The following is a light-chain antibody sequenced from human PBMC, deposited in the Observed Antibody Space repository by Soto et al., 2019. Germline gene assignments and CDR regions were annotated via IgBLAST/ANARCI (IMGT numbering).Light chain of an antibody. V-gene: IGKV3-20*01. CDR2: GAS. CDR3: QHYASSPIT. Sequence: VLTQSPDSLSLSPGATAILSCRASQTVDTYSAWYQFKPGQRPRLLIYGASSRALGIPDRFVGSGSGTNFTLTIHRLEAEDFAVYFCQHYASSPITFGQGTRLEMK. J-gene: IGKJ5*01. CDR1: QTVDTY.